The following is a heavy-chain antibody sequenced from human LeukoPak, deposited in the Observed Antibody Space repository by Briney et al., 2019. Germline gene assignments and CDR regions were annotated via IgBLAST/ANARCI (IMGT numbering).Heavy chain of an antibody. J-gene: IGHJ5*02. Sequence: ASVKVSCKASGYTFTRYYMHWVRQAPGQGLEWLGWINPNSGGTNYAQKFQGRVTMTRATSISTAYMELSRLRSDDTAVYYCARARVAAAGYWFDPWGQGTLVTVSS. CDR2: INPNSGGT. D-gene: IGHD6-13*01. CDR3: ARARVAAAGYWFDP. CDR1: GYTFTRYY. V-gene: IGHV1-2*02.